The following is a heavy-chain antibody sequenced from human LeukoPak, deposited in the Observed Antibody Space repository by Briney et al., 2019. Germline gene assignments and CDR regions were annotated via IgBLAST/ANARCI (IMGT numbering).Heavy chain of an antibody. D-gene: IGHD3-22*01. CDR3: ARGISGYYLPDY. CDR2: INHSGST. CDR1: GGSFSGYY. V-gene: IGHV4-34*01. J-gene: IGHJ4*02. Sequence: SETLSLTCAVYGGSFSGYYWSWIRQPPGKGLEWIGEINHSGSTNYNPSLKSRVTISVDTSKNQFSLKLSSVTAADTAVYYCARGISGYYLPDYWGQGTLVTVSS.